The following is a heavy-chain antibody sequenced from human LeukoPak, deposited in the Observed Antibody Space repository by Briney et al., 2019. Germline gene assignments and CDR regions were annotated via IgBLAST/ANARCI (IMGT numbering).Heavy chain of an antibody. J-gene: IGHJ4*02. D-gene: IGHD6-13*01. CDR1: GFTFSSYA. CDR2: ISGSGGST. Sequence: GGSLRLSCVASGFTFSSYAMKWVRQAPGKGLEWVSDISGSGGSTYYADSVKGRFTISRDNSENTVYVQMNSLRAEDSAVYYCAKGTIAASGTGDYFDNWGQGTLVTVSS. V-gene: IGHV3-23*01. CDR3: AKGTIAASGTGDYFDN.